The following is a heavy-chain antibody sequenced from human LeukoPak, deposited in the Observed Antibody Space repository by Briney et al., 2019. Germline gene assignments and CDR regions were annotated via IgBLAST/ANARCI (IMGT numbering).Heavy chain of an antibody. Sequence: SETLSLTCTVSGGSISSGSYYWSWIRQPAGKGLEWIGLIYSSVSTYPNPSLKSRVTISVDTSKNQFSLKLSSVTAADTAVYYCAREGYRIFDYWGQGTLVTVSS. J-gene: IGHJ4*02. D-gene: IGHD3-16*02. CDR3: AREGYRIFDY. V-gene: IGHV4-61*02. CDR2: IYSSVST. CDR1: GGSISSGSYY.